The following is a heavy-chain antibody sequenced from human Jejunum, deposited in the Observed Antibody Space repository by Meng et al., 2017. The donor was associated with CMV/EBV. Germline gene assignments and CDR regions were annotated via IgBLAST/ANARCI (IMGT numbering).Heavy chain of an antibody. V-gene: IGHV7-4-1*02. CDR2: INTDTGSP. CDR3: ARPPNSGYDFDH. D-gene: IGHD5-12*01. CDR1: GYIFTNYA. J-gene: IGHJ4*02. Sequence: RASGYIFTNYAVHWVRQAPGHGLEWMGWINTDTGSPMYARGFTGRFAFSLDTSVNTAYLHISSLKTEDTAVYYCARPPNSGYDFDHWGQGTLVTVSS.